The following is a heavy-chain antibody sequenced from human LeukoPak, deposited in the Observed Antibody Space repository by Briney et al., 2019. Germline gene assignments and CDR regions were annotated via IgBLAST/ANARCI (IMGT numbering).Heavy chain of an antibody. Sequence: GGSLRLSCAASGFTFSTYAMTWVRQAPGKGLEWVSTFGRGGGTYYTDSVRGRFTISKDFSKNTLYLQLNSLGAEDTVLYYCAKVVAPSSTRNLDYWGQGALVIVSS. CDR3: AKVVAPSSTRNLDY. D-gene: IGHD5-12*01. CDR2: FGRGGGT. V-gene: IGHV3-23*01. CDR1: GFTFSTYA. J-gene: IGHJ4*02.